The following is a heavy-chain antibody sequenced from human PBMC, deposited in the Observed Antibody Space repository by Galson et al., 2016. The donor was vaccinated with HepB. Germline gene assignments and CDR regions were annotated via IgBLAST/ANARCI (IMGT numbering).Heavy chain of an antibody. CDR3: AKDRDSGSYQGPFDY. J-gene: IGHJ4*02. CDR2: ISYDGSNK. CDR1: GFNFSDYG. V-gene: IGHV3-30*18. D-gene: IGHD1-26*01. Sequence: SLRLSCAASGFNFSDYGIHWVRQAPGKGLEWVAVISYDGSNKHYADSVKGRFTISRDKTKNTVYLQTNRLRPEDTAVYYCAKDRDSGSYQGPFDYWGQGTLVTVSS.